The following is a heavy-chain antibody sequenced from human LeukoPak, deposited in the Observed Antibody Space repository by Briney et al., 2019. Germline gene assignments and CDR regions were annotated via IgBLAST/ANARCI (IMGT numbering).Heavy chain of an antibody. Sequence: SVKVSCKASGGTFNNFAFTWVRQATGQGLEWMGRITPLFGTADYPRKFQGRVSFSADEPTNTSYMKLNSQTSENTAVYYCARDHDHSFDPWGQGTLVTVSS. CDR3: ARDHDHSFDP. CDR2: ITPLFGTA. CDR1: GGTFNNFA. V-gene: IGHV1-69*13. J-gene: IGHJ5*02.